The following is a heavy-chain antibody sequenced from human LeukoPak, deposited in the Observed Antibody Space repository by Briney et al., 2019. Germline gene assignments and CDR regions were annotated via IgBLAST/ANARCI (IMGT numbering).Heavy chain of an antibody. CDR1: GFTFKNAW. J-gene: IGHJ4*02. CDR3: SIEVTNLDY. CDR2: IKSKADGGTT. D-gene: IGHD5-18*01. Sequence: GGSLRLSCAASGFTFKNAWMGWVRQAPGKGLEWVGRIKSKADGGTTDYAAPVKGRFTISRDDSKSTLFLQMNSLKTEDTAVYYCSIEVTNLDYWGQGTLVTVSS. V-gene: IGHV3-15*01.